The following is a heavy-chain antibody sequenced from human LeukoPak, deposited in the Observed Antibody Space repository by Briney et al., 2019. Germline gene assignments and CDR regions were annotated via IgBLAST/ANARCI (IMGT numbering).Heavy chain of an antibody. V-gene: IGHV4-38-2*02. Sequence: PSETLSLTCAVSGYSISSGYYWGWIRQPPGKGLEWIGSIYHSGSTYYNPSLKSRVTTSVDTSKNQFSLKLSSVTAADTAVYYCARDQTYYYDSTWFWFDPWGQGTLVTVSS. J-gene: IGHJ5*02. CDR3: ARDQTYYYDSTWFWFDP. CDR2: IYHSGST. CDR1: GYSISSGYY. D-gene: IGHD3-22*01.